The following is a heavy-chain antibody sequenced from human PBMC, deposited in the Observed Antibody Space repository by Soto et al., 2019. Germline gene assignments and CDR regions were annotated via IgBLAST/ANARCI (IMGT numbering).Heavy chain of an antibody. Sequence: EVQLLESGGGLVQPGGSLRLSCAASGFTFSSYAMSWVRQAPGKGLEWVSAISGSGGSTYYADSVKGRFTISRDNSKNTLYLQMNSLRAEDTAVYYCAREGLAGPYYYGSGPNPRGYWGQGTLVTVSS. J-gene: IGHJ4*02. CDR3: AREGLAGPYYYGSGPNPRGY. V-gene: IGHV3-23*01. CDR1: GFTFSSYA. CDR2: ISGSGGST. D-gene: IGHD3-10*01.